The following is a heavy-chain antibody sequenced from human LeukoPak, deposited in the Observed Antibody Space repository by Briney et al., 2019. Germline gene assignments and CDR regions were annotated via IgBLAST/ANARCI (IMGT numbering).Heavy chain of an antibody. D-gene: IGHD6-19*01. CDR2: INHSGST. Sequence: SETLSLTCAAYGGSFSGYYWNWIRQPPGKGLEWIGEINHSGSTNYNPSLKSRVTISIDTSKNQFSLKLSSVTAADTAVYYCAGGIAVAGLLWGQGTLVTVSS. V-gene: IGHV4-34*01. CDR1: GGSFSGYY. J-gene: IGHJ4*02. CDR3: AGGIAVAGLL.